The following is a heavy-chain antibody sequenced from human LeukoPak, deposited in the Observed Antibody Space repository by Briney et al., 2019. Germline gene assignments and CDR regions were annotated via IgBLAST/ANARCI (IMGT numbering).Heavy chain of an antibody. CDR2: ISGSGGST. CDR3: AKDRYSKRSNWFDP. J-gene: IGHJ5*02. V-gene: IGHV3-23*01. CDR1: GFTVSSNY. D-gene: IGHD4-11*01. Sequence: GGSLRLSCAASGFTVSSNYMSWVRQAPGKGLEWVSAISGSGGSTYYADSVKGRFTISRGNSKNTLYLQMNSLRAEDTAVYYWAKDRYSKRSNWFDPWGQGTLVTVSS.